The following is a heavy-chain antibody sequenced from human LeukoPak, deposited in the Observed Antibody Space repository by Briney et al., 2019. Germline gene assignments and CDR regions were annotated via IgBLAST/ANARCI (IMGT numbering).Heavy chain of an antibody. Sequence: GALRLSCAGSGFTFSFYSLNWVRQAPGRGLEWVSFISGSGSDIFYADSVKGRFTISRDNAKNSVSLQMGSLRGDDTAVYYCARDIGGSYSAIDYWGQGTLVTVSS. CDR1: GFTFSFYS. CDR3: ARDIGGSYSAIDY. V-gene: IGHV3-21*05. J-gene: IGHJ4*02. D-gene: IGHD1-26*01. CDR2: ISGSGSDI.